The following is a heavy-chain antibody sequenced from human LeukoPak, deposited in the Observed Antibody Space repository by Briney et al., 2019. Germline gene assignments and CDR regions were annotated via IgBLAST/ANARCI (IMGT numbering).Heavy chain of an antibody. CDR1: GGTFSSYA. J-gene: IGHJ4*02. CDR2: INPNSGGT. CDR3: ARDQASLDY. V-gene: IGHV1-2*06. Sequence: GASVKVSCKASGGTFSSYAISWVRQAPGQGLEWMGRINPNSGGTNYAQKFQGRVTMTRDTSISTAYMELSRLRSDDTAVYYCARDQASLDYWGQGTLVTVSS.